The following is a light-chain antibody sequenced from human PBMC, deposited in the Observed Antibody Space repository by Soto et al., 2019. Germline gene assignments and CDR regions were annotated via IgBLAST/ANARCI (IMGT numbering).Light chain of an antibody. CDR2: EVN. V-gene: IGLV2-8*01. J-gene: IGLJ1*01. CDR1: SSDVGGYNY. Sequence: QSALTQPPSASGSPGQSVTISCTGTSSDVGGYNYVSWYQQRPGTAPKLIIYEVNKRPSGVPDRVFGSKSGNTASLTVSGPQAEDEADYYCCSFAGTNSFVFGTGTKVTVL. CDR3: CSFAGTNSFV.